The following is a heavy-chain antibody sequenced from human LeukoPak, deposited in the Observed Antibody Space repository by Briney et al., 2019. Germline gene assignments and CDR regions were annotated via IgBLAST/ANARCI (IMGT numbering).Heavy chain of an antibody. CDR1: GGSISSGGYS. CDR2: IYHSGST. V-gene: IGHV4-30-2*01. CDR3: ARGYEGNYYYYYGMDV. J-gene: IGHJ6*04. D-gene: IGHD1-1*01. Sequence: SETLSLTCAVSGGSISSGGYSGSWIRQPPGKGLEWIGYIYHSGSTYYNPSLKSRVTISVDRSKSQFSLKLSSVTAADTAVYYCARGYEGNYYYYYGMDVWGKGTTVTVSS.